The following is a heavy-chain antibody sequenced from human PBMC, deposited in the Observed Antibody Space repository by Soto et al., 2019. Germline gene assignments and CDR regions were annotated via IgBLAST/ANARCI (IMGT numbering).Heavy chain of an antibody. V-gene: IGHV3-23*01. CDR1: GFTFSSYA. J-gene: IGHJ4*02. Sequence: GGSLRLSCAASGFTFSSYAMSWVRQAPGKGLEWVSAISGSGGSTYYADSVKGRFTISGDHTKNTLYLQMNSLTAEDTAVYYCAKGFLEWLPIAPFDYWGQVTLVTVSS. CDR3: AKGFLEWLPIAPFDY. D-gene: IGHD3-3*01. CDR2: ISGSGGST.